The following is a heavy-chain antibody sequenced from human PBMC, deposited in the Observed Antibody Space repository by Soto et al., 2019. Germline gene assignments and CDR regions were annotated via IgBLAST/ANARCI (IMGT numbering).Heavy chain of an antibody. Sequence: QVQLVQSGAEVKKPGSSVKVSCKTSGDIFSGYSISWVRQAPGQGLEWMGGIIPIFGTTNYAQRFHGRVTIAADKSTSTVYMALYSLKSADTAVYYCARDLGSGYGPGDYWGQGTLVTVSS. CDR1: GDIFSGYS. J-gene: IGHJ4*02. V-gene: IGHV1-69*14. D-gene: IGHD5-12*01. CDR2: IIPIFGTT. CDR3: ARDLGSGYGPGDY.